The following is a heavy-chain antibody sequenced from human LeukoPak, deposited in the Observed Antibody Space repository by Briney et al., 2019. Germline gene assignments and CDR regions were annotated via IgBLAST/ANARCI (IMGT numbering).Heavy chain of an antibody. V-gene: IGHV3-21*01. CDR1: GFTFSSYS. CDR2: ISSSSSYI. CDR3: ARDRSGSYHRALKY. Sequence: GGSLRLSCAASGFTFSSYSMNWVRQAPGKGLEWVSSISSSSSYIYYADSVKGRFTISGDNAKNSLYLQMNSLRAEDTAVYYCARDRSGSYHRALKYWGQGTLVTVSS. J-gene: IGHJ4*02. D-gene: IGHD1-26*01.